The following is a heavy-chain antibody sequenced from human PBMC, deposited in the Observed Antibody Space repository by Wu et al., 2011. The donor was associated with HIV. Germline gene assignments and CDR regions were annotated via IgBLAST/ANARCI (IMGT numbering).Heavy chain of an antibody. Sequence: VQLVQSGAEVKKPGAAVKISCKVSGYTFIDYYMHWVRQAPGQGLEWMGWINPNSGGTNYAQKFQGRVTMTWDTSITTAYMELSRLRSDDTAVYYCARDPYSSSFYYYYFMDVWGKGTTVTVSS. J-gene: IGHJ6*03. D-gene: IGHD6-6*01. CDR3: ARDPYSSSFYYYYFMDV. V-gene: IGHV1-2*02. CDR2: INPNSGGT. CDR1: GYTFIDYY.